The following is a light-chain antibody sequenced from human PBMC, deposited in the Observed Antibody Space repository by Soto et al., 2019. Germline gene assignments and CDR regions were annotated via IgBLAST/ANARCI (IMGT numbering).Light chain of an antibody. Sequence: QSALTQPASVSGSPGQSIAISCTGTSSDMGGYNCVSWYQQHPGKAPKLMIYDVASRPSGISNRFSGSKSGNTASLTISGLHAEDEADYYCCSCTSSSTPVVFGGGTKLTVL. J-gene: IGLJ2*01. V-gene: IGLV2-14*03. CDR2: DVA. CDR3: CSCTSSSTPVV. CDR1: SSDMGGYNC.